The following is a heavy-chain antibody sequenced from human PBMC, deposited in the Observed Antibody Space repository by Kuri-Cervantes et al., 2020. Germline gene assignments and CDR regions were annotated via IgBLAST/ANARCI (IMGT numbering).Heavy chain of an antibody. CDR3: ARDLLTHRDLRL. V-gene: IGHV1-69*06. CDR2: IIPIFGTP. CDR1: GGIFDTYA. Sequence: SVKVSCKSSGGIFDTYAISWVRQAPGQGLEWMGGIIPIFGTPNYAPKFHDRVTITADKSTSTAYMELSSLRSEDTAVYYCARDLLTHRDLRLWGQGTLVTVSS. J-gene: IGHJ4*02. D-gene: IGHD3-9*01.